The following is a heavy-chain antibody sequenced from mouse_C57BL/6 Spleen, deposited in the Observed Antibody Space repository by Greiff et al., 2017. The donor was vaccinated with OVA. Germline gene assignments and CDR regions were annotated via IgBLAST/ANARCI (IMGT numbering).Heavy chain of an antibody. J-gene: IGHJ4*01. D-gene: IGHD2-4*01. CDR3: ARGGLRRGPYGMDY. CDR2: IDPSDSYT. V-gene: IGHV1-69*01. Sequence: VQLQQPGAELVMPGASVKLSCKASGYTFTSYWMHWVKQRPGQGLEWIGEIDPSDSYTNYNQKFKGKSTLTVDKSSSTAYMQLSSLTSEDSAVYYCARGGLRRGPYGMDYWGQGTSVTVSS. CDR1: GYTFTSYW.